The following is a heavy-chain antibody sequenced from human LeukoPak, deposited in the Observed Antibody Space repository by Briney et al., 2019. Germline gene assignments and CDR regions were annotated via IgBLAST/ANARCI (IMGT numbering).Heavy chain of an antibody. V-gene: IGHV4-59*13. J-gene: IGHJ4*02. D-gene: IGHD3-22*01. CDR3: ARPSSGYFHE. CDR2: VYYTGTT. CDR1: GRSISGYY. Sequence: PSETLSLTCTVSGRSISGYYWSWIRHPPGKGLEWIGYVYYTGTTNYNPSLNSRVTISVDTSKNQFSLKLSSVTAADTAVYYCARPSSGYFHEWGQGTLVTVSS.